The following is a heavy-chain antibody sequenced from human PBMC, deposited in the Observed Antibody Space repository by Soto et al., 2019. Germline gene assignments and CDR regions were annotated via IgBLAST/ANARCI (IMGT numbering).Heavy chain of an antibody. J-gene: IGHJ6*03. CDR3: ARHAEDSVGYCSGGSCHYYYYYMDV. CDR1: GYSFTSYW. D-gene: IGHD2-15*01. CDR2: IYPGDSDT. V-gene: IGHV5-51*01. Sequence: GESLKISCKGSGYSFTSYWIGWVRQMPGKGLEWMGIIYPGDSDTRYSPSFQGQVTISADKSISTAYLQWSSLKASDTAMYYCARHAEDSVGYCSGGSCHYYYYYMDVWGKGTTVTVSS.